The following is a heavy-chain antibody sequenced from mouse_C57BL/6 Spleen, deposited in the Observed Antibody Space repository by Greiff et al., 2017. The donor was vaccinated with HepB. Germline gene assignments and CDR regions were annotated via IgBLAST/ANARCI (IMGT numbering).Heavy chain of an antibody. D-gene: IGHD2-1*01. J-gene: IGHJ4*01. V-gene: IGHV1-15*01. CDR1: GYTFTDYE. CDR3: TRISQIYNGNPYTMGY. CDR2: IDPETGGT. Sequence: VQLQESGAELVRPGASVTLSCKASGYTFTDYEMHWVKQTPVHGLEWIGAIDPETGGTAYNQKFKGKAILTADKSSSTAYMELRSLTSEDSAVYYCTRISQIYNGNPYTMGYWGQRTTVTVTS.